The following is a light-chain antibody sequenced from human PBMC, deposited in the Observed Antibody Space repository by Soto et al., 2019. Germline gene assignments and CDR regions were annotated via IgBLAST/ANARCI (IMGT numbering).Light chain of an antibody. CDR1: QSVNNY. CDR3: QQYGSSGT. V-gene: IGKV3-20*01. Sequence: EIVLIQSPATLSLSPGERATLSCRASQSVNNYLAWYQQKPGQAPRLLIYGASNRATGIPDRFSGSGSGTDLTLTIRRLEPEDFAVDYCQQYGSSGTFGQGNQV. CDR2: GAS. J-gene: IGKJ1*01.